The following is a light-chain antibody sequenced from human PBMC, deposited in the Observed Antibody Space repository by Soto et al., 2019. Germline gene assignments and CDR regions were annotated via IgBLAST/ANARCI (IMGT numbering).Light chain of an antibody. CDR2: DAS. J-gene: IGKJ4*01. V-gene: IGKV3D-15*01. CDR3: QQYIRWPLT. CDR1: QDVSSK. Sequence: ELVVTQSPATLSVSPGERVTLSCRTSQDVSSKLAWYQQKAGQAPSLLIYDASTRATGTPARFSGSGSGTEFTLAVSSLQSEDYAVYLCQQYIRWPLTFGGGTKVDIK.